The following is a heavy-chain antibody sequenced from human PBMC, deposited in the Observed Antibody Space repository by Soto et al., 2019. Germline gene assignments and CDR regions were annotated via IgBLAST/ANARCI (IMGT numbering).Heavy chain of an antibody. CDR2: MYYSGST. D-gene: IGHD6-13*01. J-gene: IGHJ4*01. V-gene: IGHV4-31*03. CDR1: GGSINSCGYY. CDR3: ARGYRQSGYSSSWVFDY. Sequence: QVQLRESGPGLVKPSQTLSLTCTVSGGSINSCGYYWNWIRQHPGKGLEWIGYMYYSGSTYYNPFLRSRVIISADTSENHYSLKLSSVTAAATAVYFCARGYRQSGYSSSWVFDYWGQGTLVNVSS.